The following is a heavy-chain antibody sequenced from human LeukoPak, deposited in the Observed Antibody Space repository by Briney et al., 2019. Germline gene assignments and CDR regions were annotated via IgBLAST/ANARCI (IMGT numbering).Heavy chain of an antibody. V-gene: IGHV4-4*07. J-gene: IGHJ6*03. CDR1: GGSITNFF. D-gene: IGHD2-15*01. Sequence: PSETLSLTCSVSGGSITNFFWTWIRQPAGKGLEYIGRIYASGSIDYNPSLKSRVTMSVDTSNNQFSLNLTSVTAADTALYFCARSARFNYFYMDVWGEGTSVTVSS. CDR2: IYASGSI. CDR3: ARSARFNYFYMDV.